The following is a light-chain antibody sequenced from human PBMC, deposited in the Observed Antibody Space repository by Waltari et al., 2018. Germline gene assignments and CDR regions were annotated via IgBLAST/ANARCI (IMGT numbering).Light chain of an antibody. V-gene: IGKV1-17*03. Sequence: IHMTQSPSSLSASVGDRVTITCRASQGITNYLAWFQQKPGKGPARLIYAAASLQSGVPARFSCSGSGTEFTLTISSLQPEDFATYYCQQYNNWPPEGTFGQGTKLEIK. CDR2: AAA. CDR3: QQYNNWPPEGT. J-gene: IGKJ2*02. CDR1: QGITNY.